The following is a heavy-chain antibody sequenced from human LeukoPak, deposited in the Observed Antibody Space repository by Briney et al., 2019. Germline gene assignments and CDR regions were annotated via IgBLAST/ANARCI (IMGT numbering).Heavy chain of an antibody. J-gene: IGHJ4*02. CDR3: AKPDGSGSYALN. Sequence: TGGSLGLSCAASGFTFSSFGFHWVRQAPGKGLEWVALISSDGDDKYYADSVKGRFTISRDNSKNTLYLQMNSLRTEDTAMYYCAKPDGSGSYALNWGQGTLVTVSS. CDR2: ISSDGDDK. V-gene: IGHV3-30*18. CDR1: GFTFSSFG. D-gene: IGHD3-10*01.